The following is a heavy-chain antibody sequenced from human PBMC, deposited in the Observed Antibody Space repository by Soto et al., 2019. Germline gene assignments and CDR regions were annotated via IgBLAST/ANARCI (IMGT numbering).Heavy chain of an antibody. D-gene: IGHD3-10*01. CDR2: ISGSGGST. CDR3: AKSLTPVRGDPRPYYGMDV. V-gene: IGHV3-23*01. CDR1: GFTFSSYA. Sequence: GGSLNLSCAASGFTFSSYAMSWVRQAPGKGLEWVSAISGSGGSTYYADSVKGRFTISRDNSKNTLYLQMNSLRAEDTAVYYCAKSLTPVRGDPRPYYGMDVWGQGTTVTVSS. J-gene: IGHJ6*02.